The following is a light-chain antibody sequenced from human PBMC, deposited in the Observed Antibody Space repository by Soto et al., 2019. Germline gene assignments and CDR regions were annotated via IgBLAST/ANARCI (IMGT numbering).Light chain of an antibody. J-gene: IGLJ1*01. CDR2: GVT. CDR1: SSDIGAFIY. Sequence: QSALTQPASVSGSPGQSITISCTGSSSDIGAFIYVAWYQQHPGKAPKLIIHGVTNRPSGVSSRFSGSKSDYTASLTISGLQAEYEADYYCSSYTTAFFYVFGTGTKVTVL. V-gene: IGLV2-14*01. CDR3: SSYTTAFFYV.